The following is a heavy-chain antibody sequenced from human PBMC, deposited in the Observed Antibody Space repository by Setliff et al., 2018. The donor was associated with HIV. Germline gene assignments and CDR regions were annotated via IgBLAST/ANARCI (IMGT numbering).Heavy chain of an antibody. CDR1: GVYISNYH. CDR3: ARGGAVTVLGIPSSYSFYGLDK. CDR2: IHTTGSP. Sequence: PSETLSLTCPISGVYISNYHWGWIRQPPGRGLEWIGSIHTTGSPKNNPSLQSRVSISIDMAKSLFSLELSSVTAADTGIYFCARGGAVTVLGIPSSYSFYGLDKWGQGTTVTVSS. V-gene: IGHV4-4*08. D-gene: IGHD2-21*02. J-gene: IGHJ6*02.